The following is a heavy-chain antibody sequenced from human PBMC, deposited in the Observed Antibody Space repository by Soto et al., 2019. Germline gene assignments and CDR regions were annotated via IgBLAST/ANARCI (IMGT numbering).Heavy chain of an antibody. Sequence: QLQLQESGPGLVKPSETLSLTCTVSGGSISSSSYYWGWIRQPPGKGLEWIGSIYYSGSTYYNPSLKSRVTICVDTSKNQFSLKLSSVTAADTAVYYCATQLGDWFDPWGQGTLVTVSS. D-gene: IGHD3-10*01. V-gene: IGHV4-39*01. CDR2: IYYSGST. CDR1: GGSISSSSYY. J-gene: IGHJ5*02. CDR3: ATQLGDWFDP.